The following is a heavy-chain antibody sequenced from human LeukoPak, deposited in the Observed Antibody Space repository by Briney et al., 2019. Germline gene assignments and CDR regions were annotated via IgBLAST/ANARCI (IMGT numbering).Heavy chain of an antibody. CDR1: GGSISSSGSY. CDR3: ARDLTYYYDSSGSGGGY. V-gene: IGHV4-39*07. Sequence: SETLSLTCTVSGGSISSSGSYWGWIRQPPGQGLEWIGNIYYSGSTYYNPSLKSRVTISVDTSKNQFSLKLSSVTAADTAVYYCARDLTYYYDSSGSGGGYWGQGTLVTVSS. CDR2: IYYSGST. D-gene: IGHD3-22*01. J-gene: IGHJ4*02.